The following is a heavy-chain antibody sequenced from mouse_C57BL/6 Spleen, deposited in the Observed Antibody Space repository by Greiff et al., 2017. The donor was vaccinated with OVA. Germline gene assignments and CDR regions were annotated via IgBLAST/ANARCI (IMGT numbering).Heavy chain of an antibody. V-gene: IGHV1-64*01. CDR3: ARGGLGTGTWNY. D-gene: IGHD4-1*01. Sequence: QVQLKQPGAELVKPGASVKLSCKASGYTFTSYWMHWVKQRPGQGLEWIGMIHPNSGSTNYNEKFKSKATLTVDKSSSTAYMQLSSLTSEDSAVYYCARGGLGTGTWNYWGQGTTLTVSS. CDR2: IHPNSGST. J-gene: IGHJ2*01. CDR1: GYTFTSYW.